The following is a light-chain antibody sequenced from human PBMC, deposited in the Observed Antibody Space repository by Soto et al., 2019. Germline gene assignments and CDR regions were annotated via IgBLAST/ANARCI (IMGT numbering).Light chain of an antibody. V-gene: IGLV2-14*01. CDR3: CSSTGISTIL. CDR1: TSDIGTYSY. J-gene: IGLJ1*01. Sequence: QSALTQPASVSGSPGQSITISCTGTTSDIGTYSYVSWYQQHAGKAPKLIIYEVSHRPSGVSNRFSGSKSGSTASLTISGLHAEDEAHYHCCSSTGISTILFATGTQVTVL. CDR2: EVS.